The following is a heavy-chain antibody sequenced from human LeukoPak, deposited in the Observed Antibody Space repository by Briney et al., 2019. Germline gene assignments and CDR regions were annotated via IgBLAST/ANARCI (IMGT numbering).Heavy chain of an antibody. D-gene: IGHD3-16*01. V-gene: IGHV3-43*02. CDR2: ISRDGSTI. J-gene: IGHJ4*02. CDR1: GFSFEDYA. CDR3: AKDSRGAAFWGEFDH. Sequence: QPGGSLRLSCAASGFSFEDYAMHWVRHTPGKGLEWVSLISRDGSTIHYADSVKGRLTISRDNRKNSLYLQMNSLRTEDTALYFCAKDSRGAAFWGEFDHWGQGTLVTVSS.